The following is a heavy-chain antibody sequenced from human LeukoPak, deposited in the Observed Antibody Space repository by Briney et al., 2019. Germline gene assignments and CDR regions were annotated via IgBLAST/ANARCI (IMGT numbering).Heavy chain of an antibody. CDR1: GFTFRSYA. D-gene: IGHD6-19*01. V-gene: IGHV3-23*01. CDR3: AKGVAMSDVARH. Sequence: TGGSLRLSCAASGFTFRSYAMHWVRQAPGKGLEWVSGISGSGGNTYYADSLKGRFTISRDNSKNTLYLQMNSLSVEHTAIYYCAKGVAMSDVARHWGPGTLVTVSS. J-gene: IGHJ4*02. CDR2: ISGSGGNT.